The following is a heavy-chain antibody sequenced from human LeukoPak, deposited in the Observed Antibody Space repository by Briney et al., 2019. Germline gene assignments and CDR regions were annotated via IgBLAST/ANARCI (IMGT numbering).Heavy chain of an antibody. CDR3: ARDVTTPSPVDY. Sequence: SETLSLTCAVYGGSFSGYYWSWIRQPPGKGLEWIGEINHSGSTNYNPSLKSRVTISVDTSKNQFSLKLSSVTAADTAVYYCARDVTTPSPVDYWGQGTLVTVSS. CDR2: INHSGST. D-gene: IGHD4-11*01. V-gene: IGHV4-34*01. CDR1: GGSFSGYY. J-gene: IGHJ4*02.